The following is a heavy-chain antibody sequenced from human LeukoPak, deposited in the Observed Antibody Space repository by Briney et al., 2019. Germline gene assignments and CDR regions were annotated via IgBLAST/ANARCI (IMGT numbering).Heavy chain of an antibody. V-gene: IGHV4-38-2*02. Sequence: SETLSLTCTVSGYSISSGYYWGWIRQPPGKGLEWIGSIYHSGSTYYNPSLKSRVTISVDTSKNQLSLKLSSVTAADTAVYYCARGIYGAGWFDPWGQGTLVTVSS. CDR1: GYSISSGYY. J-gene: IGHJ5*02. CDR3: ARGIYGAGWFDP. CDR2: IYHSGST. D-gene: IGHD4-17*01.